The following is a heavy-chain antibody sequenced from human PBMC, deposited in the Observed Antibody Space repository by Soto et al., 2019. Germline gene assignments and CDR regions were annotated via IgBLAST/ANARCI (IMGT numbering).Heavy chain of an antibody. Sequence: EVQLAESGGGLVKPGGSLRVSCAASGFTFSNAWMFWVRQAPGKGPEWVGRIKSKTDGGTNDYYTLMKDSFTSSREDSKDTLYLERSSREIEDTAVYYCCIGIAVVRSGALASWGQGVLVSVSS. J-gene: IGHJ4*02. CDR3: CIGIAVVRSGALAS. D-gene: IGHD3-10*01. V-gene: IGHV3-15*07. CDR1: GFTFSNAW. CDR2: IKSKTDGGTN.